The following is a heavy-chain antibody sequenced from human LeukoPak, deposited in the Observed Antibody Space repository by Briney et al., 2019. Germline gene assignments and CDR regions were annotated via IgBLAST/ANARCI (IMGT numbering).Heavy chain of an antibody. CDR1: GFTVSSNY. D-gene: IGHD1-14*01. J-gene: IGHJ4*02. V-gene: IGHV3-66*01. CDR2: IYSGGST. Sequence: GGSLRLSCAASGFTVSSNYMSWVRQAPGKGLEWVSVIYSGGSTYCADSVKGRFTISRDNSKNTLYLQMNSLRAEDTAVYYCARDHRYYFDYWGQGTLVTVSS. CDR3: ARDHRYYFDY.